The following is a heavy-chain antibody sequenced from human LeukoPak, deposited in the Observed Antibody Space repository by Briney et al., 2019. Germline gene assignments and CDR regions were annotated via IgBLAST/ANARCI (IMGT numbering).Heavy chain of an antibody. CDR2: IKQDGSEK. Sequence: GGSLRLSCAASGFTFSSYWMSWVRQAPGKGLEWVANIKQDGSEKYYVDSVKGRFTISRDNAKNSLYLQMNSLRAEGTAVYYCARDDCSSISCYHNWFDPWGQGTLVTVSS. CDR3: ARDDCSSISCYHNWFDP. D-gene: IGHD2-2*01. J-gene: IGHJ5*02. CDR1: GFTFSSYW. V-gene: IGHV3-7*01.